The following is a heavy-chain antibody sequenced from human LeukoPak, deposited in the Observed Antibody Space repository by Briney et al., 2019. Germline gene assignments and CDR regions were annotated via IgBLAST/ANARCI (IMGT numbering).Heavy chain of an antibody. CDR1: GYTFTSYA. J-gene: IGHJ3*02. Sequence: ASVKVSCKASGYTFTSYAMNWVRQAPGQGLEWMGWINTNTGKPTYAQGFTGRFVFSLDSSVSTAYLQINSLNAEGTAVYYCARVGSSGSDRRRAFDIWGQGTMVTVSS. CDR3: ARVGSSGSDRRRAFDI. D-gene: IGHD5-12*01. V-gene: IGHV7-4-1*02. CDR2: INTNTGKP.